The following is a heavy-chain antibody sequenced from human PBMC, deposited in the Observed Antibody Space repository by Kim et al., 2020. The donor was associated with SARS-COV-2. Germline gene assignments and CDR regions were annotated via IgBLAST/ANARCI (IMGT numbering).Heavy chain of an antibody. J-gene: IGHJ4*02. CDR2: IKEDGSRE. Sequence: GGSLRLSCAASGFTFSNFWMSWVRQAPGKGPEWVANIKEDGSREYYVDSVKGRFTISRDNAKNSLYLQMNSLRAEDTAVYYCAKDHAVAGCDFWGQGVLVTVS. V-gene: IGHV3-7*03. CDR3: AKDHAVAGCDF. CDR1: GFTFSNFW. D-gene: IGHD6-19*01.